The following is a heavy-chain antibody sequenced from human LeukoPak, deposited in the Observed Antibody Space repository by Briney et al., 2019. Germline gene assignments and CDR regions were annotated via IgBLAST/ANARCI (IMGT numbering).Heavy chain of an antibody. CDR1: GFTFSNFW. V-gene: IGHV3-7*03. D-gene: IGHD6-19*01. Sequence: GESLRLSCTASGFTFSNFWMGWVRQAPGKGLEWVANIKQDETEKFYLGSVKGRFTISRDNSKNTLYLQMNSLRAEDAAVYYCGKKTGYSSGWYLESWGQGTLVTVSS. J-gene: IGHJ4*02. CDR3: GKKTGYSSGWYLES. CDR2: IKQDETEK.